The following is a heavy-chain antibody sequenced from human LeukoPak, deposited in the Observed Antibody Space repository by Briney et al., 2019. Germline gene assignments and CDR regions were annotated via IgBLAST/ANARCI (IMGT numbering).Heavy chain of an antibody. V-gene: IGHV4-38-2*02. CDR1: NYSISNSLY. J-gene: IGHJ6*03. CDR2: IYRSGST. Sequence: SETLSLTCSGSNYSISNSLYWGWLRQPPGKGLEWIGSIYRSGSTLYNLSLKSRVTISLDTSKNQFSLKLSSVTAADTAVYFCARGTYGYYMDVWGKGTKVTVSS. CDR3: ARGTYGYYMDV. D-gene: IGHD4-17*01.